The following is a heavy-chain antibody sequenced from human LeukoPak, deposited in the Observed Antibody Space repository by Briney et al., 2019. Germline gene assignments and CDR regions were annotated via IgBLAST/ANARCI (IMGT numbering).Heavy chain of an antibody. CDR1: GYTFTSYG. J-gene: IGHJ5*02. D-gene: IGHD3-10*01. CDR2: ISAYNGNT. Sequence: ASVKVSCKASGYTFTSYGISWVRQAPGQGLEWMGWISAYNGNTNYAQKLQGRVTMTTDTSTSTAYMELRSLRSDDTAVYYCARRWGGYYGSGSYYTAEDWFDPWGQGTLVTVSS. CDR3: ARRWGGYYGSGSYYTAEDWFDP. V-gene: IGHV1-18*01.